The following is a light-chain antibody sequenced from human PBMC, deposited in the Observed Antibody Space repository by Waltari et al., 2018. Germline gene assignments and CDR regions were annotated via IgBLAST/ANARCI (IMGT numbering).Light chain of an antibody. J-gene: IGKJ4*01. V-gene: IGKV3-11*01. CDR1: QSVSTY. CDR3: QLEGP. Sequence: IELTQSPATLSLSPGERATLSCRASQSVSTYLAWYQQKHGQPPRLLMYDVSKRATCIPARFIGSGSGTDFTLTISSLEPEDFAVYYCQLEGPFGGGTKVEVK. CDR2: DVS.